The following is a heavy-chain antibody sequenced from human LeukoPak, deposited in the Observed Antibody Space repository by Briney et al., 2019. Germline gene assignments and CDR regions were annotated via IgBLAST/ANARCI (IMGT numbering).Heavy chain of an antibody. V-gene: IGHV3-74*01. Sequence: PGGSLRLSCAASGFTFSSYWMHWVRQAPGKGLVWVSRINSDGSSTRYADSVKGRFTISRDNAKNTLYLQMNSLRAEDTAVYYCASISRVTTHDYWGQGTLVTVSS. CDR2: INSDGSST. CDR3: ASISRVTTHDY. D-gene: IGHD4-17*01. J-gene: IGHJ4*02. CDR1: GFTFSSYW.